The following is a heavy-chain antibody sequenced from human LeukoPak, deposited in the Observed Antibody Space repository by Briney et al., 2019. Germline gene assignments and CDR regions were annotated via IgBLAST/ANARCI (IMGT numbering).Heavy chain of an antibody. J-gene: IGHJ4*02. CDR3: ARGASSTWPFDY. Sequence: PSETLSLTCTVSGGSISSYYWSWIRQPPGKGLEYIGYLFYTGTTNYSPSLKSRVTISLDRSKNQFSLRLSSVTAADTAVYYCARGASSTWPFDYWGEGTLVTVSS. CDR1: GGSISSYY. V-gene: IGHV4-59*13. CDR2: LFYTGTT. D-gene: IGHD6-13*01.